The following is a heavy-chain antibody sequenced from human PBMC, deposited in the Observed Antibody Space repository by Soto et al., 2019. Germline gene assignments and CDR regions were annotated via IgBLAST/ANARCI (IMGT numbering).Heavy chain of an antibody. D-gene: IGHD1-7*01. Sequence: ESGGGLVQPGGSLRLSCAASGFTFSTHEINWVRQAPGKGLEWLSYIRGGGSPIYYADSVRGRFTISRDNAKNSLYLQMNSLRAEDTAIYYCASKIFGTTYFNYWGQGALVTVSS. CDR2: IRGGGSPI. CDR1: GFTFSTHE. J-gene: IGHJ4*02. V-gene: IGHV3-48*03. CDR3: ASKIFGTTYFNY.